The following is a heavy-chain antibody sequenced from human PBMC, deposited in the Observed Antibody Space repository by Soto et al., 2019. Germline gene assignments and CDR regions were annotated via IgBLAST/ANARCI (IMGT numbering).Heavy chain of an antibody. CDR1: GFTFSGSA. V-gene: IGHV3-73*01. D-gene: IGHD4-17*01. CDR3: TRTGDYGDYYFDY. Sequence: EVQLVESGGGLVQPGGSLKLSCAASGFTFSGSAMHWVRQASGKGLEWFGRIRSKANSYATAYAASVKGRFTISRDDSKNTAYLQMNSMKTEDTAVYYCTRTGDYGDYYFDYWVQGTLLTAS. CDR2: IRSKANSYAT. J-gene: IGHJ4*02.